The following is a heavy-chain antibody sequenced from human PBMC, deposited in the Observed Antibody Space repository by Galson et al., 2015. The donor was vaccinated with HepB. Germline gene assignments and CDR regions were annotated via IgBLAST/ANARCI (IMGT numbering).Heavy chain of an antibody. D-gene: IGHD6-25*01. Sequence: SVKVSCKASGYTFISHGISWVRQAPGQGLEWMGWISAYNGNTYYAQKFRDRVTMTTDTSMSTAYMELRSLRSDDTALYYCARDIRGMAATFQYWGQGSLVTVSS. CDR1: GYTFISHG. CDR3: ARDIRGMAATFQY. V-gene: IGHV1-18*04. CDR2: ISAYNGNT. J-gene: IGHJ4*02.